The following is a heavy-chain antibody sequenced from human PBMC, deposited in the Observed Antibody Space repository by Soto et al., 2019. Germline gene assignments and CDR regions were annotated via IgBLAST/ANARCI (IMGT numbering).Heavy chain of an antibody. J-gene: IGHJ5*01. CDR1: GVSIPNSHSF. D-gene: IGHD2-21*01. V-gene: IGHV4-39*01. CDR2: VYHNGGA. CDR3: GRVVEGATRHTDPDS. Sequence: SEPLSLTCTFSGVSIPNSHSFWPWIRQPPGKGLQFIASVYHNGGAHYNSSLKSRVTISVDTANNQVSLRMRSLTAADTAFYYCGRVVEGATRHTDPDSWGQGVLLT.